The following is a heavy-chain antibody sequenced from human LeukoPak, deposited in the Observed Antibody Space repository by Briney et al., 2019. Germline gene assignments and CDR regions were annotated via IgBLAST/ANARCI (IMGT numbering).Heavy chain of an antibody. CDR2: ISSSSSTI. Sequence: GGSLRLSCAASGFTFSSYSMNWVRQAPGKGPEWVSYISSSSSTIYYADSVKGRFTISRDNAKNSLYLQMNSLRAEDTAVYYCARVLAAAGTDYWGQGTLVTVSS. J-gene: IGHJ4*02. V-gene: IGHV3-48*01. CDR1: GFTFSSYS. D-gene: IGHD6-13*01. CDR3: ARVLAAAGTDY.